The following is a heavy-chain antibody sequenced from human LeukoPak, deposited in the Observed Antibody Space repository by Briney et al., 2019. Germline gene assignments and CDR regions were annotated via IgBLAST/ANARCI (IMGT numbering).Heavy chain of an antibody. Sequence: SETLSLTCAVYGGSFSGYYWSWIRQPPGKGLEWIGEINHSGSTNYNPSLKSRVIISVDTSKNQFSLKLSSVTAADTAVCYCARGSGWYRPYYFDYWGQGTLVTVSS. J-gene: IGHJ4*02. D-gene: IGHD6-19*01. CDR3: ARGSGWYRPYYFDY. CDR1: GGSFSGYY. V-gene: IGHV4-34*01. CDR2: INHSGST.